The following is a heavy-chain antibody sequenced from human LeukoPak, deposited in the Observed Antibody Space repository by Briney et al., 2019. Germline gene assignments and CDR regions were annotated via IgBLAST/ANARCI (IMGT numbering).Heavy chain of an antibody. CDR2: IYTSGST. Sequence: SETLSLTCTVSGGSISSYYWSWIRQPAGKGLEWIGRIYTSGSTNYNPSLKSRVTMSVDTSKNQFSLKLSSVTAADTAVYYCARKITTMIVPEEGYFDYWGQGTLVTVSS. V-gene: IGHV4-4*07. D-gene: IGHD3-22*01. CDR3: ARKITTMIVPEEGYFDY. CDR1: GGSISSYY. J-gene: IGHJ4*02.